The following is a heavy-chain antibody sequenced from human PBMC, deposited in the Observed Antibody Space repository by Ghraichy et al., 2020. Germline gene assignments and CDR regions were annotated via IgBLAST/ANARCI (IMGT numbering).Heavy chain of an antibody. D-gene: IGHD2-2*01. Sequence: QTLSLTCAVYGGSFSGYYWSWIRQPPGKGLEWIGEINHSGSTNYNPSLKSRVTISVDTSKNQFSLKLSSVTAADTAVYYCARDIVVVPAAYRYYYYYYMDVWGKGTTVTVSS. CDR1: GGSFSGYY. CDR3: ARDIVVVPAAYRYYYYYYMDV. V-gene: IGHV4-34*01. CDR2: INHSGST. J-gene: IGHJ6*03.